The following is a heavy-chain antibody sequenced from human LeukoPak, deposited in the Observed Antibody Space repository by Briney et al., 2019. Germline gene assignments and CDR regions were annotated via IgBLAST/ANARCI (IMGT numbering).Heavy chain of an antibody. CDR3: AREGGYCGGDCYSDH. J-gene: IGHJ4*02. Sequence: SQTLSLTCTVSGGSISSGGYYWSWIRQHPGKGLEWIGYIYYSGSTFYNPSLKSRITISVDTSKNQFSLKLNSVTAADTAAYYCAREGGYCGGDCYSDHWGQGTLVTVSS. CDR2: IYYSGST. V-gene: IGHV4-31*03. D-gene: IGHD2-21*02. CDR1: GGSISSGGYY.